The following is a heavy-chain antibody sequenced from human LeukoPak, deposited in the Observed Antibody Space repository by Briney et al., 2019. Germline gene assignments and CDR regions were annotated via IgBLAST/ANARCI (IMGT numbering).Heavy chain of an antibody. V-gene: IGHV3-23*01. Sequence: GGSLRLSCAASGFTFSSYAMIWARQTPGKGLEWVSGIRDSGGGTNYADSVKGRFTISRDNSKNTLYLQMNSLRDEDTAIYYCARLVSSVTDSWGQGTLVTVSS. J-gene: IGHJ4*02. D-gene: IGHD2-21*01. CDR1: GFTFSSYA. CDR2: IRDSGGGT. CDR3: ARLVSSVTDS.